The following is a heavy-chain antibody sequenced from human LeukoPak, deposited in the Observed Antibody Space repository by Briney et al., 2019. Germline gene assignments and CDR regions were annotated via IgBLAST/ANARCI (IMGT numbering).Heavy chain of an antibody. D-gene: IGHD3-10*01. J-gene: IGHJ6*04. CDR1: GFSFSTYW. Sequence: GGSLRLSCAASGFSFSTYWMSWVRQGPAKGLEWVANIKEDGSEKHYVDSVKGRFTISRDNAKKSLYLQMNSLRAEDTAVYYCTVGGHLDVWGEGTTVTVSS. CDR2: IKEDGSEK. V-gene: IGHV3-7*01. CDR3: TVGGHLDV.